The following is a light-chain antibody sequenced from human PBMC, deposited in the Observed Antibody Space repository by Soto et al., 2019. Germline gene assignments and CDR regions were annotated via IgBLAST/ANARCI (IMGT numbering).Light chain of an antibody. CDR2: DAS. Sequence: DIQMTQSPSSLSASVGDRVTITCQASQDISTNLNWYQHKPGKAPKLLIYDASNLDTGGPSRFSGSGSGTDFTLILSSLQPEVIGTCSCQRYDNLPFTFGPGTKVHIK. J-gene: IGKJ3*01. CDR1: QDISTN. V-gene: IGKV1-33*01. CDR3: QRYDNLPFT.